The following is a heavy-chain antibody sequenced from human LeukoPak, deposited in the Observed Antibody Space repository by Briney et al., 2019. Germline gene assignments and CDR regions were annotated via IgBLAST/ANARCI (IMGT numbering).Heavy chain of an antibody. CDR3: ARDYADYVGYFFFDY. Sequence: GGSLRLSCAASVFTFNIYATNWVREAPGKGLEWVSSISGGGETTCYADSAKGRFTISRDNSQNTLYLQMNSLRAEDTAVYYCARDYADYVGYFFFDYWGQGTLVTVSS. CDR1: VFTFNIYA. J-gene: IGHJ4*02. V-gene: IGHV3-23*01. D-gene: IGHD4-17*01. CDR2: ISGGGETT.